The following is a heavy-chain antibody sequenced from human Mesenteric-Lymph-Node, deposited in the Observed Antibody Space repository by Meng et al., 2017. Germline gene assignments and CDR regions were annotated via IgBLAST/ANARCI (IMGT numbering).Heavy chain of an antibody. D-gene: IGHD1-26*01. V-gene: IGHV3-43D*03. CDR1: GFTFDDHA. CDR3: AKDEGRGYSMDV. CDR2: ISWDGGST. J-gene: IGHJ6*01. Sequence: GESLKISCAASGFTFDDHAMHWVRQAPGKGLEWVSLISWDGGSTYYADSVKGRFTISRDNSKNSLYLQMNSLRAEDTSLYYCAKDEGRGYSMDVGGQGTTVTVSS.